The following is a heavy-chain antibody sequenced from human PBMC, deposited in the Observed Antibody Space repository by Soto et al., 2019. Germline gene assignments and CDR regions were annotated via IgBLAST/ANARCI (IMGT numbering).Heavy chain of an antibody. Sequence: PGGSLRLSCAASGFTFNNFWMYWVGQTPEKGLVWVSGINSDGTTTIYADSVKGRFTISRDNAKNTLYLQMNSLRVEDTAVYYCERDDIVVVPAATAGGDYYYYYYMDVWGKGTTVTVSS. J-gene: IGHJ6*03. CDR2: INSDGTTT. V-gene: IGHV3-74*01. CDR1: GFTFNNFW. D-gene: IGHD2-2*01. CDR3: ERDDIVVVPAATAGGDYYYYYYMDV.